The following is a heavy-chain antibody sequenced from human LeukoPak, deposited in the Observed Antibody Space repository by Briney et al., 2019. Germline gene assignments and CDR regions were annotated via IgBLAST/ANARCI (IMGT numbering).Heavy chain of an antibody. D-gene: IGHD3-16*01. CDR1: GFTFSTYS. J-gene: IGHJ6*02. CDR3: ARGGGLDV. Sequence: GGSLRLSCAASGFTFSTYSMNWVRQAPGKGPEWVSYISSGSSTLYYADSVKGRFTISRDNAKNSLYLQMSNLRAEDTAVYFCARGGGLDVWGQGATVTVSS. CDR2: ISSGSSTL. V-gene: IGHV3-48*01.